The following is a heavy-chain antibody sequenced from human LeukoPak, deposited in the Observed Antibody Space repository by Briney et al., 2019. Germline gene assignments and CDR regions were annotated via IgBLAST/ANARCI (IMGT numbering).Heavy chain of an antibody. CDR2: INHGGST. CDR1: GGSFSDYY. CDR3: ARVGYYGSGSYYEAPS. J-gene: IGHJ5*02. D-gene: IGHD3-10*01. V-gene: IGHV4-34*01. Sequence: SETLSLTCAVYGGSFSDYYWSWIRQPPGKGLEWIRDINHGGSTNYNPSLKSRVTISADTSKNQFSLKLSSVTAADTAVYYCARVGYYGSGSYYEAPSWGQGTLVTVSS.